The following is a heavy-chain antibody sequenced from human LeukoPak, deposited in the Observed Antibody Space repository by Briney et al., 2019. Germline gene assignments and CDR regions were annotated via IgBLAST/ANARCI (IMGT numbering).Heavy chain of an antibody. CDR2: IYYSGSA. Sequence: SETLSLTCTVSGGSISSGDYYWSWIRQPPGKGLEWIGYIYYSGSAYYNPSLKSRVTISVDTSKNQFSLKLSSVTAADTAVCYCARTSTYYDFWSGYRDFDYWGQGTLVTVSS. V-gene: IGHV4-30-4*08. D-gene: IGHD3-3*01. J-gene: IGHJ4*02. CDR1: GGSISSGDYY. CDR3: ARTSTYYDFWSGYRDFDY.